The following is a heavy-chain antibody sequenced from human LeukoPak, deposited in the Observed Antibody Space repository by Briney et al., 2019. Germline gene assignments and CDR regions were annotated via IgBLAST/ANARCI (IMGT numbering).Heavy chain of an antibody. J-gene: IGHJ4*02. Sequence: PSETLSLTCAVYGGSFSGYYWSWIRQPPGKGLEWIGEINHSGSTSYNPSLKSRVTISVDTSKNQFSLKLSSVTAADTAVYYCARGRPKRRHGGNHPVDYWGQGTLVTVSS. V-gene: IGHV4-34*01. D-gene: IGHD4-23*01. CDR1: GGSFSGYY. CDR2: INHSGST. CDR3: ARGRPKRRHGGNHPVDY.